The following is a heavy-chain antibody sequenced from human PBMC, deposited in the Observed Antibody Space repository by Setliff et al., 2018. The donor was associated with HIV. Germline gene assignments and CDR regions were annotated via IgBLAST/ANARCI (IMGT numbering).Heavy chain of an antibody. CDR1: GFSVNTNY. CDR2: LYTGGAT. D-gene: IGHD3-9*01. V-gene: IGHV3-53*01. J-gene: IGHJ3*01. CDR3: AKDYDILSNAFDV. Sequence: LRLSCAASGFSVNTNYMNWVRQAPGRGLEWVSILYTGGATYYADSVKGRFTVSRDNSKNTLYLQMNSLRAEDTAVYYCAKDYDILSNAFDVWGQGTMVTVSS.